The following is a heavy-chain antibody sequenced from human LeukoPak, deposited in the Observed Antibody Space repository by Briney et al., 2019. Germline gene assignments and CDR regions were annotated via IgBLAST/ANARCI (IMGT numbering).Heavy chain of an antibody. CDR3: ARDLVVVVAATYHRCFDY. Sequence: RWASVKVSCKASGGTFSSYAFSWVRQAPGQGLEWMGWINPNSGGTNYAQKFQGRVTMTRDTSISTAYMELSRLRSDDTAVYYCARDLVVVVAATYHRCFDYWGQGTLVTVSS. J-gene: IGHJ4*02. D-gene: IGHD2-15*01. CDR2: INPNSGGT. CDR1: GGTFSSYA. V-gene: IGHV1-2*02.